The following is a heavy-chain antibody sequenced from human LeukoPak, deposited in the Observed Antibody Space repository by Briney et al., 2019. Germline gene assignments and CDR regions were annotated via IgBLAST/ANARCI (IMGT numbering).Heavy chain of an antibody. CDR3: ATQWSVGGPTWNYMDV. CDR2: TSGGGDTT. V-gene: IGHV3-23*01. CDR1: GFTFSNYA. D-gene: IGHD2-15*01. Sequence: GGSLRLSCAASGFTFSNYAMTWVRQAPGKGLEWVSGTSGGGDTTHYADSVKGRFTISRDNSKNMVYLQMDSLRAEDTAAYYSATQWSVGGPTWNYMDVWGKGTRVTVSS. J-gene: IGHJ6*03.